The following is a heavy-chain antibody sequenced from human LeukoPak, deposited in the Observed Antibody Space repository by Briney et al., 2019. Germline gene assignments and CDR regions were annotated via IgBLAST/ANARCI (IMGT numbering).Heavy chain of an antibody. CDR3: ARNPIRGYYNDY. J-gene: IGHJ4*02. CDR2: IIPIFGTA. D-gene: IGHD3-3*01. Sequence: SVKVSCKASGGTFSSYAISWVRQAPGQGLEWMGGIIPIFGTANYAQKFQGRVTITADESTSTAYMELSSLRSEDTAVYYCARNPIRGYYNDYWGQGTLVTVSS. CDR1: GGTFSSYA. V-gene: IGHV1-69*01.